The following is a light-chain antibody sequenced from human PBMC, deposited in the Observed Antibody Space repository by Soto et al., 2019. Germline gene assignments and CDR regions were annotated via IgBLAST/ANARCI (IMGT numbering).Light chain of an antibody. V-gene: IGKV1-16*02. J-gene: IGKJ4*01. CDR2: AAA. Sequence: DVQMTQSPSSLSASVGDRVTITCRASQDIANYLAWFQQKPGKAPKSLIYAAADLLSGVRSNFSGRGSGPDFTLTISDLQPEDSATYFFQQYRTLPRTFGGGTKVEMK. CDR1: QDIANY. CDR3: QQYRTLPRT.